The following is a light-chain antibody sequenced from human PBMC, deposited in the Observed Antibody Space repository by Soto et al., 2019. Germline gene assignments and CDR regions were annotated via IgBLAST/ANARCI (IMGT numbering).Light chain of an antibody. CDR1: QSVGNY. CDR3: QQRYNLPPKT. Sequence: EIVLTQSPATLSLSPGERATLSCRASQSVGNYLAWYQHNPGQAPRLLLYDASNRATGIPTRFSGSGSGTDFSLTIISLEPEDFAAYYCQQRYNLPPKTFGQGTKLEIK. V-gene: IGKV3-11*01. J-gene: IGKJ2*01. CDR2: DAS.